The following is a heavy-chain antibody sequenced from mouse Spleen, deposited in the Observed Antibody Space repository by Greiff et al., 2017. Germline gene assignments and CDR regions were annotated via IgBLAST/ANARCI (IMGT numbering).Heavy chain of an antibody. CDR2: ISDGGSYT. V-gene: IGHV5-4*02. CDR1: GFTFSDYY. CDR3: ARPLDSSGYRFAY. Sequence: EVQVVESGGGLVKPGGSLKLSCAASGFTFSDYYMYWVRQTPEKRLEWVATISDGGSYTYYPDSVKGRFTISRDNARNTLYLQMSSLRSEDTAMYYCARPLDSSGYRFAYWGQGTLVTVSA. J-gene: IGHJ3*01. D-gene: IGHD3-2*01.